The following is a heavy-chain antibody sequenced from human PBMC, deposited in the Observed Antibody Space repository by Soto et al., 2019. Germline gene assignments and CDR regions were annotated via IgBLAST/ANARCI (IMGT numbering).Heavy chain of an antibody. J-gene: IGHJ4*02. Sequence: QVQLVQSGAEVKEPGASVKVSCKASGYTFTNFGISWVRQAPGQGLEWMGWISAENGDTNYSQTLQGRVTMTTDTSTSTAYMELRSRTSDDTAVYYCARDDCFSTTCYLSYWGKGTLVTVSS. CDR1: GYTFTNFG. CDR3: ARDDCFSTTCYLSY. D-gene: IGHD2-2*01. V-gene: IGHV1-18*01. CDR2: ISAENGDT.